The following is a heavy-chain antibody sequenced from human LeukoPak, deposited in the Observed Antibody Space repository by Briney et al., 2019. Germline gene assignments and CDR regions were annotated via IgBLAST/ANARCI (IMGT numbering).Heavy chain of an antibody. V-gene: IGHV4-61*02. CDR3: ARVLGATIGY. CDR1: GGSISSGSYY. D-gene: IGHD1-26*01. Sequence: PSETLSLTCTVSGGSISSGSYYWSWIQQPAGKGLEWIGRIYTSGSTNYNPSLKSRVTISVDTSKNQFSLKLSSVTAADTAVYYCARVLGATIGYWGQGTLVTVSS. CDR2: IYTSGST. J-gene: IGHJ4*02.